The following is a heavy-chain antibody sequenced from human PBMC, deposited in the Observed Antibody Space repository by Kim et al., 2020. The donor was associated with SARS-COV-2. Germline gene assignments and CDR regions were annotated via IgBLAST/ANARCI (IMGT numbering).Heavy chain of an antibody. J-gene: IGHJ3*02. CDR1: GFTFSDNY. CDR3: ASGHDHGAFEI. CDR2: ISSGGSVI. V-gene: IGHV3-11*01. Sequence: GGSLRLSCAASGFTFSDNYMGWVRQAPGKGLEWLSYISSGGSVIYYADSVEGRFTISRDNAKTSVYLQINSLRAEDTAVYYCASGHDHGAFEIWGQGTMVIVSS.